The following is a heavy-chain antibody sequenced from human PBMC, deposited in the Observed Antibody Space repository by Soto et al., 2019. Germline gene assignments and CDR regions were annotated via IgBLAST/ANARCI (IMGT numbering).Heavy chain of an antibody. J-gene: IGHJ5*02. CDR3: ARNPSGVNNWFDP. CDR2: ISSSGSPI. D-gene: IGHD2-8*01. CDR1: GFSVSAYS. V-gene: IGHV3-48*01. Sequence: GGSLRLCCAACGFSVSAYSMNWVRQAPGKGLEWLSFISSSGSPIHYADSVEGRFTISRDNAKNSLYLQMNSLRVEDTAVYYCARNPSGVNNWFDPWGQGTLVTVSS.